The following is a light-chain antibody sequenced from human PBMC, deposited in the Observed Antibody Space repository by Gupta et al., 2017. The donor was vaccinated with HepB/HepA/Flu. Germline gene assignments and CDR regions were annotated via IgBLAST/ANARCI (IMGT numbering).Light chain of an antibody. CDR2: MGS. Sequence: DIVMTQSPLSLPVSPGEPASISCSSSQRLLRGNEYNYLDWDLQKRGQSPQRLIYMGSYRAAGVPDRFSGSGSGTDFTLRISRVESEDAGVYYCRQGLQPVYTFGQGTKLEIK. CDR3: RQGLQPVYT. V-gene: IGKV2-28*01. CDR1: QRLLRGNEYNY. J-gene: IGKJ2*01.